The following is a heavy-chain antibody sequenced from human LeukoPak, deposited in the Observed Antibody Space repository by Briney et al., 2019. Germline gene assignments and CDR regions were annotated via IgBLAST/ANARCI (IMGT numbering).Heavy chain of an antibody. CDR3: ARVETMLHPFDV. Sequence: GASVKVSCKASGYTFTSYAMNWVRQAPGQGLEWMGWVNPNSGGANYAQKFQGRVIMTRDTSISTAYMELTRLTSNDTAVYFCARVETMLHPFDVWGQGTMVTVSS. CDR1: GYTFTSYA. J-gene: IGHJ3*01. D-gene: IGHD4/OR15-4a*01. CDR2: VNPNSGGA. V-gene: IGHV1-2*02.